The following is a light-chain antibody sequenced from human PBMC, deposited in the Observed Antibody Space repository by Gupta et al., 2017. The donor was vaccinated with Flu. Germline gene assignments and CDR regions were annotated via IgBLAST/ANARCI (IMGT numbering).Light chain of an antibody. CDR2: ATS. Sequence: EIVLTQSPGTLSLSPGEGATLSCRASQSVTSSNLAWYQQKPGQAPRLLIYATSTRATGIPDRFSGSGSGTDFTLTISRLEPEDFAVYYCQQEGNSPRTFGQGTKVEIK. J-gene: IGKJ1*01. V-gene: IGKV3-20*01. CDR3: QQEGNSPRT. CDR1: QSVTSSN.